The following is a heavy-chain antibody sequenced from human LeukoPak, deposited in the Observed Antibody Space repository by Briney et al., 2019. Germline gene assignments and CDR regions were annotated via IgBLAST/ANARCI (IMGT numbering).Heavy chain of an antibody. Sequence: GGSLRLSCVGSGFTFSSYWMSWVRQAPGKGPEWVGNIKQDGGEKYYVDSVKGRFTISRDNAKNSLYLQMNSLRAEDTAVYYCARDKIVGASYFDFWGQGILVTVSS. V-gene: IGHV3-7*01. CDR1: GFTFSSYW. CDR2: IKQDGGEK. CDR3: ARDKIVGASYFDF. J-gene: IGHJ4*02. D-gene: IGHD1-26*01.